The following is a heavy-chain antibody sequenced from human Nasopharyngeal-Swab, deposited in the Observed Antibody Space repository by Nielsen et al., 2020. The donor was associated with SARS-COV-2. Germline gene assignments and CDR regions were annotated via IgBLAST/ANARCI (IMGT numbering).Heavy chain of an antibody. J-gene: IGHJ4*01. CDR1: GFTFSPYT. Sequence: LSLTCAASGFTFSPYTMTWVRQAPGKGLEWLSYITGTSDSIRYADSVKGRFTISRDNAKNSLFLQMNGLTAEDTAVCYCARERGGGYGDYWGHGTLVTVSS. CDR3: ARERGGGYGDY. V-gene: IGHV3-48*04. D-gene: IGHD5-12*01. CDR2: ITGTSDSI.